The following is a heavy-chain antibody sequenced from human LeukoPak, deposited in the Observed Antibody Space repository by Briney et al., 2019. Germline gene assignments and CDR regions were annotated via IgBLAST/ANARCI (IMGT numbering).Heavy chain of an antibody. CDR3: ARYCSGGSCYSRLFDY. V-gene: IGHV4-39*01. CDR2: IYYSGST. CDR1: GGSISSYY. J-gene: IGHJ4*02. Sequence: SETLSLTCTVSGGSISSYYWGWIRQPPGKGLEWIGSIYYSGSTYYNPSLKSRVTISVDTSKNQFSLKLSSVTAADTAVYYCARYCSGGSCYSRLFDYWGQGTLVTVSS. D-gene: IGHD2-15*01.